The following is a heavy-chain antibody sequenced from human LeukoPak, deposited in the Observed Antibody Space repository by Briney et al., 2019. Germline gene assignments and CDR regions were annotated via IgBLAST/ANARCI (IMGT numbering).Heavy chain of an antibody. D-gene: IGHD1-7*01. CDR2: IYPGDSDT. Sequence: GESLKISCKGSGYSFTSYWISWVRQMPGKGLEWMGIIYPGDSDTRYSPSFQGQVTISADKSISTAYLQWSSLKASDTAMYYCARSSSNYRTGTTSHRFDPWGQGTLVTVSS. CDR1: GYSFTSYW. J-gene: IGHJ5*02. V-gene: IGHV5-51*01. CDR3: ARSSSNYRTGTTSHRFDP.